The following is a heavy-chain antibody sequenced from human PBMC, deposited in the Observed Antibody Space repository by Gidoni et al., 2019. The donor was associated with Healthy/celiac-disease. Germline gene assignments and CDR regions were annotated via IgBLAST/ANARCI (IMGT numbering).Heavy chain of an antibody. V-gene: IGHV3-33*01. Sequence: VRMVESGGGVVQPGRSLSLSLAPLGFTVRSYGLYWVRQATGKGLEGVAVIWYDGSNKCYADSVKGRFTISRDNSKNTLYLQMNSLGAEDTAVYYCARDHIAMAGTRSYFDYWGQGTLVTVSS. CDR1: GFTVRSYG. CDR2: IWYDGSNK. D-gene: IGHD6-19*01. J-gene: IGHJ4*02. CDR3: ARDHIAMAGTRSYFDY.